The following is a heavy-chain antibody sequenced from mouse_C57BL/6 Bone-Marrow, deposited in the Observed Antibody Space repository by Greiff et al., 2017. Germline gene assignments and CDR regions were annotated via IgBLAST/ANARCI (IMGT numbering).Heavy chain of an antibody. CDR2: IWRGGST. CDR3: ARYDYRFAY. Sequence: QVQLQQSGPGLVQPSQSLSITCTVSGFSLTSYGVHWVRQSPGKGLEWLGVIWRGGSTDYNAAFISSLSISKDNSKSQVFFKMNSLQADDTARYYCARYDYRFAYWGQGTLVTVSA. J-gene: IGHJ3*01. CDR1: GFSLTSYG. V-gene: IGHV2-2*01. D-gene: IGHD2-14*01.